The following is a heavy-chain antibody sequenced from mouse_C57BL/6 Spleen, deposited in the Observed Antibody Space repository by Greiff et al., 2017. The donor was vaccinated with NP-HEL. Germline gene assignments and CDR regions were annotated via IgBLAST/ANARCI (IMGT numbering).Heavy chain of an antibody. CDR3: ARGGSAYYFDY. CDR1: GYSFTSYY. V-gene: IGHV1-66*01. J-gene: IGHJ2*01. Sequence: QVQLKQSGPELVKPGASVKISCKASGYSFTSYYIHWVKQRPGQGLEWIGWIYPGSGNTKYNEKFKGKATLTADTSSSTAYMQLSSLTSEDSAVYYCARGGSAYYFDYWGQGTTLTVSS. CDR2: IYPGSGNT.